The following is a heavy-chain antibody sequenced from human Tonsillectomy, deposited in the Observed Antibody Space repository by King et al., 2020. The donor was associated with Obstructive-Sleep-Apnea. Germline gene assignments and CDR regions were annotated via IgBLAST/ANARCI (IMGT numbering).Heavy chain of an antibody. V-gene: IGHV3-23*04. CDR3: AKGEKGYSSGWYYFDY. Sequence: VQLVESGGGLVHPGGSLRLSCAASGFTFSSYPMSWVRQAPGKGLEWVSGISGSGNSTYYADSVKGRFTISRDNSKIRLYLQMNSLRAEDTAVYYCAKGEKGYSSGWYYFDYWGQGTLVTVSS. CDR2: ISGSGNST. D-gene: IGHD6-19*01. CDR1: GFTFSSYP. J-gene: IGHJ4*02.